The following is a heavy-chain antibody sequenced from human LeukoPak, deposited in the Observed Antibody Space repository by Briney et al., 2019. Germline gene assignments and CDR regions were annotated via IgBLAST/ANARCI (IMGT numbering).Heavy chain of an antibody. J-gene: IGHJ3*01. Sequence: GGSLRLSCAASGFTFSSYWMCWVRQDPGKGLEWVSLIASSGRNTYYTDSVRGRFTISRDNSKNTLSLQMNSLRVEDTAMYYCAKDIQLSAWGLGTMVTVSS. CDR1: GFTFSSYW. CDR3: AKDIQLSA. D-gene: IGHD5-24*01. V-gene: IGHV3-23*01. CDR2: IASSGRNT.